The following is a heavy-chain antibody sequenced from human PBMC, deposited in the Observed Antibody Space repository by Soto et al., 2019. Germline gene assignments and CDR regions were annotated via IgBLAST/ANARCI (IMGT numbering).Heavy chain of an antibody. J-gene: IGHJ4*02. CDR1: GFTFSSYG. Sequence: PGGSLRLSCAASGFTFSSYGMHWVRQAPGKGLEWVSVISGSGGSTYYADSVKGRFTISRDNSKNTLYLQMNSLRAEDTAVYYCAKDRRYYFDYWGQGTLVTVSS. CDR2: ISGSGGST. CDR3: AKDRRYYFDY. V-gene: IGHV3-23*01.